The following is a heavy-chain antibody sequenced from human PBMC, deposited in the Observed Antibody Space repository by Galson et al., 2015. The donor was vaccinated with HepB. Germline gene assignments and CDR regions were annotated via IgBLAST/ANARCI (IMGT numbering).Heavy chain of an antibody. CDR3: ARDEFGRQWRRYGGAFDI. CDR2: IYTSGST. Sequence: ETLSLTCTVSGGSISSYYWSWIRQPAGKGLEWIGRIYTSGSTNYNPSLKSRVTMSVDTSKNQFSLKLSSVTAADTAVYYCARDEFGRQWRRYGGAFDIWGQGTMVTVSS. CDR1: GGSISSYY. V-gene: IGHV4-4*07. D-gene: IGHD4-23*01. J-gene: IGHJ3*02.